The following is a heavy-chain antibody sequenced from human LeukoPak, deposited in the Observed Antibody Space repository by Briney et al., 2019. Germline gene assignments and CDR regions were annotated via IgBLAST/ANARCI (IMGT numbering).Heavy chain of an antibody. J-gene: IGHJ4*02. V-gene: IGHV3-73*01. D-gene: IGHD3-22*01. CDR3: AGVRPYYDSSGLDY. CDR1: GFTFSGSA. Sequence: GGSLKLSCAASGFTFSGSAMHWVRQASGKGLEWVGRIRTKYNNYATTYAASVKGRFTISRDDSKNTAYLQMNSLKTEDTAVYYCAGVRPYYDSSGLDYWDQGTLVTVSS. CDR2: IRTKYNNYAT.